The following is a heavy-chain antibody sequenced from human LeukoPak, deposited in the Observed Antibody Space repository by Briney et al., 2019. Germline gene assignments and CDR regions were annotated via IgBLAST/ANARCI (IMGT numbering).Heavy chain of an antibody. V-gene: IGHV1-18*01. J-gene: IGHJ4*02. Sequence: ASVKVSCKASGYTFTSYGISWVRQAPGQGLEWMGWISAYNGNTNYAQKLQGRVTMTTDTPTSTAYMELRSLRSDDTAVYYCARGGDYVWGSYRYSIGNFDYWGQGTLVTVSS. CDR1: GYTFTSYG. CDR3: ARGGDYVWGSYRYSIGNFDY. D-gene: IGHD3-16*02. CDR2: ISAYNGNT.